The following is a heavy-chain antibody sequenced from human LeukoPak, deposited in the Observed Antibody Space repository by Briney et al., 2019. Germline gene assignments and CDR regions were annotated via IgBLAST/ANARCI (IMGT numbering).Heavy chain of an antibody. D-gene: IGHD2-2*01. CDR2: INHGGST. CDR3: ARVRPACSSNSCYSAYYDFWRGPNYYMDV. J-gene: IGHJ6*03. V-gene: IGHV4-34*01. Sequence: GSLSLTCAVYGWSFSNYYWSWIRQPPGKGLEWIGEINHGGSTNYNPSLKSRVTISVDTSKKHFFLKQRSVTAADTAEYYCARVRPACSSNSCYSAYYDFWRGPNYYMDVWGKGTTVTVSS. CDR1: GWSFSNYY.